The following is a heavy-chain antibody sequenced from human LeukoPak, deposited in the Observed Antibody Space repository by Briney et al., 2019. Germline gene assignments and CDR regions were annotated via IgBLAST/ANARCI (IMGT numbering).Heavy chain of an antibody. CDR1: GFTFDDYA. Sequence: PGGSLRLSCAASGFTFDDYAMHWVRQAPGKGLEWVSGISWNSGSICYADSVKGRFTISRDNAKNSLYLQMNSLRAEDTALYYCAKGKSSGSYYPFDYWGQGTLVTVSS. CDR2: ISWNSGSI. V-gene: IGHV3-9*01. D-gene: IGHD3-22*01. J-gene: IGHJ4*02. CDR3: AKGKSSGSYYPFDY.